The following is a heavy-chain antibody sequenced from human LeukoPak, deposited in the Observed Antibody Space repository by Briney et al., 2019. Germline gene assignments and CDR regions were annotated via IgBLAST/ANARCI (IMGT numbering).Heavy chain of an antibody. Sequence: GGSLRLSCAASGFTFGNYWMSWVRQVPGKGLEWVANIKLDGSEKYYVDSVKGRFTISRDNAKNSLYLQINSLRAEDTAVYYCARGRGPIVGASYFDYWGQGTLVTVSS. CDR1: GFTFGNYW. J-gene: IGHJ4*02. V-gene: IGHV3-7*01. D-gene: IGHD1-26*01. CDR3: ARGRGPIVGASYFDY. CDR2: IKLDGSEK.